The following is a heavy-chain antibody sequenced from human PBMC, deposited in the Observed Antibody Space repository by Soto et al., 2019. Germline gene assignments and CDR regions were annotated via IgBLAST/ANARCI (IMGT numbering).Heavy chain of an antibody. CDR2: INHSGST. CDR3: NIKYGSGSYQEA. D-gene: IGHD3-10*01. CDR1: GGSFSGYY. Sequence: PSETLSLTCAVYGGSFSGYYWSWIRQPPGKGLEWIGEINHSGSTNYNPSLKSRVTISVDTSKNQFSLKLSSVTAADTAVYYCNIKYGSGSYQEASGQGTLVTVSS. J-gene: IGHJ5*02. V-gene: IGHV4-34*01.